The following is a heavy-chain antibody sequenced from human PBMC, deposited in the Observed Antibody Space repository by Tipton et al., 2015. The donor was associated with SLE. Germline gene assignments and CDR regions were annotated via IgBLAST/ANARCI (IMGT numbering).Heavy chain of an antibody. CDR2: ISSNGVTT. CDR3: VKGVKGIAGGTSLDC. D-gene: IGHD6-13*01. V-gene: IGHV3-64D*08. CDR1: GFTFNTYA. Sequence: SLRLSCSASGFTFNTYAMHWVRQAPGKGLEYISAISSNGVTTYYADSVKGRFTISRDNSKSTLYLQMSSLRTEDMAVYYCVKGVKGIAGGTSLDCWGQGTLVTVSP. J-gene: IGHJ4*02.